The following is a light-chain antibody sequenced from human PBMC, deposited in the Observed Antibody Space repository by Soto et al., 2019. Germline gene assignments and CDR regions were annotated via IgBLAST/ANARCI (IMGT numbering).Light chain of an antibody. J-gene: IGKJ1*01. V-gene: IGKV4-1*01. CDR3: QHYNSYSEA. Sequence: DIVMTQSPDSLAVSLGERATINCKSSQSVLYSSNNNNYIAWYQQKPGQPPKLIIYWASTRESGVPDRFSGSGSGTDFTLTISSLQADDFATYYCQHYNSYSEAFGQGTKVELK. CDR2: WAS. CDR1: QSVLYSSNNNNY.